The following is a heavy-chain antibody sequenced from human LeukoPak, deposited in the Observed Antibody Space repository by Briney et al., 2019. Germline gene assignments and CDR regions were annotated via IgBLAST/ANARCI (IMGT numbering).Heavy chain of an antibody. CDR3: ARRRGLWFGEISRGNPFDD. CDR1: GESFSGYY. D-gene: IGHD3-10*01. CDR2: INHSGSG. J-gene: IGHJ4*02. V-gene: IGHV4-34*01. Sequence: SETLSLTCTVYGESFSGYYWSWIRQPPGEGLEWIGEINHSGSGNYNPSLKSRVTISVDTSKNQFSLKLSSVTAADTAVYYCARRRGLWFGEISRGNPFDDWGQGTLVTVSS.